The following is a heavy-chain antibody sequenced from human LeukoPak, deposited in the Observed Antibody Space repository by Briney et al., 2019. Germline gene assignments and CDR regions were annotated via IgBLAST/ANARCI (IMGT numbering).Heavy chain of an antibody. CDR1: GFTFSSYA. CDR2: IRYGGSHK. D-gene: IGHD3-10*02. Sequence: GGSLRLSCAASGFTFSSYAMHWVRQAPGKGLEWVAFIRYGGSHKYYADSVKGRFTISRDNAKNSLYLQMNSLRAEDTAVYYCAELGITMIGGVWGKGTTVTISS. V-gene: IGHV3-30*02. J-gene: IGHJ6*04. CDR3: AELGITMIGGV.